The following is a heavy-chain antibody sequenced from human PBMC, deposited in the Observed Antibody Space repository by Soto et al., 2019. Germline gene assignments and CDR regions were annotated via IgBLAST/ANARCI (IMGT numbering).Heavy chain of an antibody. CDR2: ISAYNGNT. D-gene: IGHD3-22*01. Sequence: QVQLVQSGAEVKKPGASVKVSCKASGYTFTSYGISWVRQAPGQGLEWMGWISAYNGNTNYAQKLQGRVTMTTDTSTSTAYMELRSLRSDDTAVYYCARDPYNYYDSSGYYYDYFDYWGQGTLVTVSS. CDR1: GYTFTSYG. CDR3: ARDPYNYYDSSGYYYDYFDY. V-gene: IGHV1-18*01. J-gene: IGHJ4*02.